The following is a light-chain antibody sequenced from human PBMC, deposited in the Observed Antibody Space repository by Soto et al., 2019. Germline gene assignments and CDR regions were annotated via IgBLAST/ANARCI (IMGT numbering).Light chain of an antibody. CDR2: LGS. V-gene: IGKV2-28*01. CDR3: MQALHTPWT. CDR1: QSLLHSNGYNY. Sequence: DIVMTQSPLSLPVTPGEPASISCRSSQSLLHSNGYNYLDWYLQKPGQSPQLLIYLGSNRASGVPDRFIGSGSGTDFTLKISRVEAEDVGVYYCMQALHTPWTFGQVTKVEIK. J-gene: IGKJ1*01.